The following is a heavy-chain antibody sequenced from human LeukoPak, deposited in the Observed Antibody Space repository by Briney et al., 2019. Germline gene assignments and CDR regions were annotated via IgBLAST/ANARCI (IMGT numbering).Heavy chain of an antibody. V-gene: IGHV4-59*01. J-gene: IGHJ4*02. CDR3: ARAISTWNYCYFDY. CDR2: IYYSGST. CDR1: GGSISSYC. Sequence: PSETLSLTCTVSGGSISSYCWSWIRQPPGKGLEWIGYIYYSGSTNRNPSLRSRVTLSAETSKNQFSLKLRSVTAADTAVYYCARAISTWNYCYFDYWGQGTLVKVSS. D-gene: IGHD1-7*01.